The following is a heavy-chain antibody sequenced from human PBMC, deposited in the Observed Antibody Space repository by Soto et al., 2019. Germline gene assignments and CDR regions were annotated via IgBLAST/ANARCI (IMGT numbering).Heavy chain of an antibody. V-gene: IGHV1-2*02. CDR1: GYTFTGYY. D-gene: IGHD4-17*01. J-gene: IGHJ6*02. CDR2: INPNSGGT. Sequence: RASVKVSCKASGYTFTGYYMHWVRQAPGQGLEWMGWINPNSGGTNYAQKFQGRVTMTRDTSISTAYMELSRLRSDDTAVYYCARRLTTVTTPRYYYYYGMDVWGQGTTVTVSS. CDR3: ARRLTTVTTPRYYYYYGMDV.